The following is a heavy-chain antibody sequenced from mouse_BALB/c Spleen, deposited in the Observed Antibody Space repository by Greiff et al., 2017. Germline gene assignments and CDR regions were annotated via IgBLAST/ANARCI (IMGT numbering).Heavy chain of an antibody. CDR1: GYSITRDYA. CDR2: ISYSGST. Sequence: EVKLMESGPGLVKPSQSLSLTCTVTGYSITRDYAWNWIRQFPGNKLEWMGYISYSGSTSYNPSLKSRISITRDTSKNQFFLQLNSVTTEDTATYYCARFAAGTFYFDYWGQGTTLTVSS. D-gene: IGHD4-1*01. V-gene: IGHV3-2*02. CDR3: ARFAAGTFYFDY. J-gene: IGHJ2*01.